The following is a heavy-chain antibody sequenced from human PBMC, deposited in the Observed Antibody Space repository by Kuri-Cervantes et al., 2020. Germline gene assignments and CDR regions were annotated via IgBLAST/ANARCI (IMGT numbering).Heavy chain of an antibody. J-gene: IGHJ4*02. D-gene: IGHD3-10*01. V-gene: IGHV3-30*07. Sequence: GGSLRLSCAASGFTFSSCAMHWVRQAPGKGLEWVAVISYDGSNKYYADSVKGRFTISRDNSKNTLYLQMNSLRAEDTAVYYCAKESGDSGTYFNAFSHYDYWGQGTLVTVSS. CDR1: GFTFSSCA. CDR2: ISYDGSNK. CDR3: AKESGDSGTYFNAFSHYDY.